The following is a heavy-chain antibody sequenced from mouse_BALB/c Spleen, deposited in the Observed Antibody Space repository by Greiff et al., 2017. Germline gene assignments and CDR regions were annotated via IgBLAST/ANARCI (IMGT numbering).Heavy chain of an antibody. CDR3: ASIYYDYDIYAMDY. CDR1: GFNIKDTY. J-gene: IGHJ4*01. Sequence: EVQLVESGAELVKPGASVKLSCTASGFNIKDTYMHWVKQRPEQGLEWIGRIDPANGNTKYDPKFQGKATITADTSSNTAYLQLSSLTSEDTAVYYCASIYYDYDIYAMDYWGQGTSVTVSS. CDR2: IDPANGNT. D-gene: IGHD2-4*01. V-gene: IGHV14-3*02.